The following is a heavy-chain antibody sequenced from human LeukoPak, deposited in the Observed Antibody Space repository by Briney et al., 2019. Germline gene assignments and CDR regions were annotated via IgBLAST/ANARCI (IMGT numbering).Heavy chain of an antibody. J-gene: IGHJ6*02. V-gene: IGHV3-66*01. D-gene: IGHD4-11*01. Sequence: GGSLRLSCAASGFTVSSYYMTWVRQAPGQGLEWVSVIYSGGSTYYADSVKGRVAISRDNSNNTVFLQMNIVRAEDTAVYYCARSYSNHLFGMDVWGQGTTVTVSS. CDR3: ARSYSNHLFGMDV. CDR1: GFTVSSYY. CDR2: IYSGGST.